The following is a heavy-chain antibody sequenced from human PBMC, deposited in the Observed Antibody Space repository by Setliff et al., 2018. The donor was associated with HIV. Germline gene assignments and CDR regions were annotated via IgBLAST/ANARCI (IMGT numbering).Heavy chain of an antibody. V-gene: IGHV3-7*01. Sequence: PGGSLRLSCAASGFSFSSSWMSWVRQAPGKGLQWLANINLDGSEEKYVDSVKGRFTISRDNAKNSLYLQMNSLRAEDTAVYYCARSYYGSTTSYGMDVWGQGTTVTVSS. CDR3: ARSYYGSTTSYGMDV. CDR1: GFSFSSSW. J-gene: IGHJ6*02. CDR2: INLDGSEE. D-gene: IGHD3-10*01.